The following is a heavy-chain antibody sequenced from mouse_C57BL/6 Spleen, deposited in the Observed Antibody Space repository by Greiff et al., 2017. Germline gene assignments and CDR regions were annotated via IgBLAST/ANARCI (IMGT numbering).Heavy chain of an antibody. CDR3: ARDYYDGYPLDV. CDR1: GYTFTDYY. V-gene: IGHV1-26*01. Sequence: VQLQQSGPELVKPGASVKISCKASGYTFTDYYMNWVKQSHGKSLEWIGDINPNNGGTSYNQKFKGKATLTVDKSSSTAYMELRSLTSEDSAVYYCARDYYDGYPLDVWGTGTTVTVSS. D-gene: IGHD2-3*01. J-gene: IGHJ1*03. CDR2: INPNNGGT.